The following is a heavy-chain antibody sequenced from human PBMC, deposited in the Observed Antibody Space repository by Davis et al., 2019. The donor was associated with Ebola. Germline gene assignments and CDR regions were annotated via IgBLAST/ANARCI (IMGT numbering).Heavy chain of an antibody. CDR3: ARTLGGSADY. Sequence: MPSETLSLTCTVSGGSISSYYWSWIRQPPGKGLEWIGYIYYSGSTNYNPSLKSRVTISVDTSKNQFSLKLSSVTAADTAVYYCARTLGGSADYWGQGTLVTVSS. V-gene: IGHV4-59*01. CDR2: IYYSGST. CDR1: GGSISSYY. J-gene: IGHJ4*02. D-gene: IGHD2-15*01.